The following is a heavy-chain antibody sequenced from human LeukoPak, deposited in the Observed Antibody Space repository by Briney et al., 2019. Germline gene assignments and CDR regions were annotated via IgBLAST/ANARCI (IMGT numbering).Heavy chain of an antibody. CDR2: IHSSGST. CDR3: ARGSGAAGSLGF. V-gene: IGHV4-59*08. J-gene: IGHJ4*02. D-gene: IGHD6-19*01. Sequence: PSETLSLTCTVSGGSISSYYWSWIGQPPGKGLDWIGYIHSSGSTYYNPSLKSRFTISVDTSKNQFSLKLTSVTAADTAVYYCARGSGAAGSLGFWGQGTLVTVSS. CDR1: GGSISSYY.